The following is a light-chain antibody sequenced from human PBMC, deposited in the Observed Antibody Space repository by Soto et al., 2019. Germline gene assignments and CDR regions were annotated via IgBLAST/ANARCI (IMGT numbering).Light chain of an antibody. CDR2: AAS. Sequence: EFVLTQSPGTLSLSPVEIATLSCMASQTVRNNYLAWYQQKPGQAPRLFIYAASIRATGIPDRFSGSGSGTDFTLTISRLEPEDFAVYYCQQYGLSPRTFGRGTKVDI. CDR3: QQYGLSPRT. CDR1: QTVRNNY. V-gene: IGKV3-20*01. J-gene: IGKJ1*01.